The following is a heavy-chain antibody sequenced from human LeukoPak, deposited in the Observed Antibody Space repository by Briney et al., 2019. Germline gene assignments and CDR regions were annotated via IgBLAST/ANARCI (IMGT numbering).Heavy chain of an antibody. CDR1: GDSITDYY. V-gene: IGHV4-59*08. D-gene: IGHD3-10*01. J-gene: IGHJ5*01. CDR2: IRSTGAT. CDR3: ARHFSYGPASYPLDS. Sequence: PETLSLTCTVSGDSITDYYWSWVRQSPMKRLEWIAYIRSTGATNYSPSLRSRVTISMDTSKNQFSLKLTSVTAADTAVYFCARHFSYGPASYPLDSWGQGILVTVSS.